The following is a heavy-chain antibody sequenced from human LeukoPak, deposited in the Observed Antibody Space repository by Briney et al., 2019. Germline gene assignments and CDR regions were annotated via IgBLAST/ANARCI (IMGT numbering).Heavy chain of an antibody. Sequence: GGFLRLSCAASGVTFSCNRMKLGRQAPGEGLGWVSSISSSSSYIYYADSVKGRFTISRDNAKNSLYLQMNSLRAEDTAVYYCARDSPTIARVFDYWGQGTLVTVSS. D-gene: IGHD5-12*01. CDR3: ARDSPTIARVFDY. CDR1: GVTFSCNR. CDR2: ISSSSSYI. V-gene: IGHV3-21*01. J-gene: IGHJ4*02.